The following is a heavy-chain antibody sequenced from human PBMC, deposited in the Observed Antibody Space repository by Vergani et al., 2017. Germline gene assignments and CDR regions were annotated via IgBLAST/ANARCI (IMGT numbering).Heavy chain of an antibody. Sequence: EVQLVESGGGLVKPGGSLRLSCAASGFTFSSYSMNWVRQAPGKGLEWVSSISSSSSYIYYTDSVKGRFTISRDNAKNSLYLQMNSLRAEDTAVYYCARLIGDRDGYWGQGTLVTVSS. D-gene: IGHD7-27*01. CDR2: ISSSSSYI. CDR1: GFTFSSYS. J-gene: IGHJ4*02. V-gene: IGHV3-21*01. CDR3: ARLIGDRDGY.